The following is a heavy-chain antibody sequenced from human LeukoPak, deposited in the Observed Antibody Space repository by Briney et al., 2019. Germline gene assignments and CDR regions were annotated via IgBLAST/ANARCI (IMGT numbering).Heavy chain of an antibody. CDR2: IYHSGTT. J-gene: IGHJ6*02. V-gene: IGHV4-28*03. CDR3: AREGLEYYGMDV. CDR1: GYSITSSSW. Sequence: SETLSLTCAVSGYSITSSSWWGWIRQPPGKGLEWIGYIYHSGTTYYNPSLQSRVTMSVDTSKNQFSLKLSSVTAVDTAVYYCAREGLEYYGMDVWGQGSTVTVSS. D-gene: IGHD5-24*01.